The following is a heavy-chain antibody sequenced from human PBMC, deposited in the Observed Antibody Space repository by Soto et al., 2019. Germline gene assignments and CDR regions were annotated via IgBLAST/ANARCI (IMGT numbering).Heavy chain of an antibody. V-gene: IGHV1-3*01. CDR2: INAGNGNT. CDR3: ARDPGYSYGYN. CDR1: GYTFTSYA. Sequence: QVQLVQSGAEVKKPGASLKVSCKASGYTFTSYAMHWVRQAPGQRLEWMGWINAGNGNTKYSQKFQARVTITRDTSAITPNMELSSLRSEDTAVYSCARDPGYSYGYNWGQGTLVTVSS. D-gene: IGHD5-18*01. J-gene: IGHJ4*02.